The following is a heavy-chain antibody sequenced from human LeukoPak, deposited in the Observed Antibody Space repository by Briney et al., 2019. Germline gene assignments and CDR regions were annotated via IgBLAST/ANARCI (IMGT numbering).Heavy chain of an antibody. CDR2: ISYDGSNK. J-gene: IGHJ4*02. CDR1: GFTFSSYA. CDR3: ASRLSSWYYFDY. V-gene: IGHV3-30-3*01. D-gene: IGHD6-6*01. Sequence: PGGSLRLSCAASGFTFSSYAMHWVRQAPGKGLEWVAVISYDGSNKYYADSVKGRFTISRDNSKDTLYLQMNSLRAEDTAVYYCASRLSSWYYFDYWGQGTLVTVSS.